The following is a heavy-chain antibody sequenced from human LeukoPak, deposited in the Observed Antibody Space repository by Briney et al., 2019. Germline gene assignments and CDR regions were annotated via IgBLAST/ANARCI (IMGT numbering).Heavy chain of an antibody. CDR2: INPKGGAT. CDR1: GYTFTGYY. J-gene: IGHJ4*02. Sequence: ASVKDSCKPSGYTFTGYYLHWVRQAPGQGLEWMGWINPKGGATNSAQRFQGGVTLTRDTSISTAYMKLSSLRSDDTAVYYCVRSVVTTTPSFDSWGQGTLVTVSS. V-gene: IGHV1-2*02. D-gene: IGHD2-21*02. CDR3: VRSVVTTTPSFDS.